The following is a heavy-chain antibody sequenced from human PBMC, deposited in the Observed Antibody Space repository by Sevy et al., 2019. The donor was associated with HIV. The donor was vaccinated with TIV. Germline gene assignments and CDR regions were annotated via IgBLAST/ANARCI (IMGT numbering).Heavy chain of an antibody. CDR1: GYDITNYA. CDR3: ASPFLYSSSPEADY. D-gene: IGHD5-18*01. V-gene: IGHV7-4-1*02. J-gene: IGHJ4*02. Sequence: ASEKVSCKASGYDITNYAINWVRQAPGQGLEWMGWINTNTGQPTYAQAFKGRFVFSLDTSVSTAYLQISSLKAEDTAMYYCASPFLYSSSPEADYWGQGTLVTVSS. CDR2: INTNTGQP.